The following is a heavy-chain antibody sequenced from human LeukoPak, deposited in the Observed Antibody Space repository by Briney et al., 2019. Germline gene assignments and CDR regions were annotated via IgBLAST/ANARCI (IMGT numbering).Heavy chain of an antibody. Sequence: PGGSLRLSCAASGFSFNNYAMVWVRQAPGKGLEWVSGISGSGDSTYYADSVKGRFTISRDNSKNTLYLQMNSLRAEDTAVYYCTRTRGCSSTSCYADYWGQGALVTVSS. CDR3: TRTRGCSSTSCYADY. D-gene: IGHD2-2*01. V-gene: IGHV3-23*01. CDR2: ISGSGDST. CDR1: GFSFNNYA. J-gene: IGHJ4*02.